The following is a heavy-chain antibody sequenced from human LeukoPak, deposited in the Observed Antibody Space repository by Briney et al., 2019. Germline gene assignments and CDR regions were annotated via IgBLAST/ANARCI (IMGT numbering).Heavy chain of an antibody. J-gene: IGHJ4*02. CDR1: GFTFSSYS. D-gene: IGHD4-11*01. CDR3: ARSPLRLQPTGESDY. Sequence: PGGSLRLSCAASGFTFSSYSMNWVRQAPGKGLEWVSSISSSSSYIYYADSVKGRFTISRDNAKNSLYLQMNSLRAEDTAVYYCARSPLRLQPTGESDYWGQGTLVTVSS. V-gene: IGHV3-21*01. CDR2: ISSSSSYI.